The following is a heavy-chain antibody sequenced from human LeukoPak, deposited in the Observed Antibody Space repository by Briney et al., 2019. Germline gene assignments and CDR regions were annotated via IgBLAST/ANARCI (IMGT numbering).Heavy chain of an antibody. V-gene: IGHV4-30-4*01. CDR2: IDYSRST. Sequence: SATLSLTCTVSGGSISSGDYYWSWIRQPPGKGLEWIGYIDYSRSTYQNASLKSRVIMSVDTSKNQFSLNLSSVTAAGTGLYYCASGGYSYGFDYWGEGTLVTVSS. J-gene: IGHJ4*02. D-gene: IGHD5-18*01. CDR1: GGSISSGDYY. CDR3: ASGGYSYGFDY.